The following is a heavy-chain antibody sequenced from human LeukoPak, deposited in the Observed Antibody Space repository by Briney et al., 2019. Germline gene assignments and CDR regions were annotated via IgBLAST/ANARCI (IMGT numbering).Heavy chain of an antibody. J-gene: IGHJ4*02. D-gene: IGHD3-22*01. V-gene: IGHV1-2*06. Sequence: ASVKVSCKASGYTFTGYYMHWVRQAPGQGLEWMGRINPNSGGTSYAQKFQGRVTMTRDTSISTAYMELSRLRSDDTAVYYCVRDLHYYDSSGYYYVQTGDYWGQGTLVTVSS. CDR1: GYTFTGYY. CDR2: INPNSGGT. CDR3: VRDLHYYDSSGYYYVQTGDY.